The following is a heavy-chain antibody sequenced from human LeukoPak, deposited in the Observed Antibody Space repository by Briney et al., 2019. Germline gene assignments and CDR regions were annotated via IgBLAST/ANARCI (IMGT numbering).Heavy chain of an antibody. CDR1: GYSISSGYY. J-gene: IGHJ6*03. V-gene: IGHV4-38-2*02. Sequence: SETLSLTCTVSGYSISSGYYWGWIRQPPGQGLAWIGSIYHSGSTYYNPSLKSRVTISVDTSKNQFSLKLSSVTAADTAVYYCAREFYGSGSLGYMDVWGKGTTVTISS. CDR2: IYHSGST. CDR3: AREFYGSGSLGYMDV. D-gene: IGHD3-10*01.